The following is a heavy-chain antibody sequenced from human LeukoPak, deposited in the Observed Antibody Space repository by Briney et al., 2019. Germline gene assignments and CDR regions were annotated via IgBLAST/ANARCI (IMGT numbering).Heavy chain of an antibody. CDR1: GGSISSYY. CDR2: IYTDGST. J-gene: IGHJ3*02. D-gene: IGHD4-11*01. V-gene: IGHV4-4*07. Sequence: SETLSVTCTVSGGSISSYYWSWIRQPAGKGLEWVGRIYTDGSTDYNPSLKSRLTMSVDTSKNQFSLKLSSVTAADTAVYYCARTTAGHVAFDIWGQGTMVTVSS. CDR3: ARTTAGHVAFDI.